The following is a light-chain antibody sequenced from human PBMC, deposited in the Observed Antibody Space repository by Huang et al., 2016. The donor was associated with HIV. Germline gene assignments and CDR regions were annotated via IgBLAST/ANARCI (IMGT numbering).Light chain of an antibody. V-gene: IGKV1-39*01. Sequence: DIQMTQSPSSLSASVGDRVTITCLASQSINTYLNWFQQKPGKAPKVLISAASTLQSGVPSRFSGGGSGTHFTLTITSLQPEDFATYYCQQTYTGVTFGQGTKVEIK. CDR3: QQTYTGVT. J-gene: IGKJ1*01. CDR1: QSINTY. CDR2: AAS.